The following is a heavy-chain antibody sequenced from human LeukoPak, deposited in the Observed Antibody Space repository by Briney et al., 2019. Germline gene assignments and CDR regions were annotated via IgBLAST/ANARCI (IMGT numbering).Heavy chain of an antibody. J-gene: IGHJ5*02. D-gene: IGHD2-15*01. CDR1: GFTFKLYW. V-gene: IGHV3-74*01. Sequence: PGGSLRLSCAASGFTFKLYWMHWVRQVPGRGPVWVSRINHDGSDTIYADSVKGRFTISRDNSKNTLYLQMNSLRAEDTAVYYCARDGADIVVVVAATPVSHNWFDPWGQGTLVTVSS. CDR3: ARDGADIVVVVAATPVSHNWFDP. CDR2: INHDGSDT.